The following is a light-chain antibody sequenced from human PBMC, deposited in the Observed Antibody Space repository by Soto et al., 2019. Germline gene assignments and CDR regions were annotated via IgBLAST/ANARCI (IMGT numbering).Light chain of an antibody. J-gene: IGKJ1*01. CDR3: QQYNSYSWT. V-gene: IGKV1-33*01. CDR2: DAS. Sequence: DFQMTQSPSSLSASVGDRVTITCQASQDISDFLNWYQQKPGAAPKLLIYDASNLQAGVPSRFSGSGSGTDFTFTISSLQPDDFATYYCQQYNSYSWTFGQGTKV. CDR1: QDISDF.